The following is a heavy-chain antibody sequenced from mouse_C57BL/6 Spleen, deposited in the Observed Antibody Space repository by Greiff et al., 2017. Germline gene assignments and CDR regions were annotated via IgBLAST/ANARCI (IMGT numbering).Heavy chain of an antibody. Sequence: VQLQQSGPELVKPGASVKISCKASGYAFSSSWMNWVKQRPGKGLEWIGRIYPGDGDTNYNGKFKGKATLTADKSSSTAYMQRSSLTSEDSAVYCCARNNWDVRYFDVWGTGTTVTVSS. V-gene: IGHV1-82*01. CDR1: GYAFSSSW. CDR3: ARNNWDVRYFDV. CDR2: IYPGDGDT. J-gene: IGHJ1*03. D-gene: IGHD4-1*01.